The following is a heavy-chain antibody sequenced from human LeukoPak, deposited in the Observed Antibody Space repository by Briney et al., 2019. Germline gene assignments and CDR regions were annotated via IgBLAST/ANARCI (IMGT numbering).Heavy chain of an antibody. CDR2: IYPGDSDT. V-gene: IGHV5-51*01. J-gene: IGHJ4*02. CDR1: GYSFTNYW. Sequence: GESLKISCKGSGYSFTNYWIGWVRQMPGKGLEWMGIIYPGDSDTRYGPSFQGQVTISADKSISTAYLQWSSLKASDTAMYYCARHPCGGDCYSALYYFDYWAREPWSPSPQ. D-gene: IGHD2-21*02. CDR3: ARHPCGGDCYSALYYFDY.